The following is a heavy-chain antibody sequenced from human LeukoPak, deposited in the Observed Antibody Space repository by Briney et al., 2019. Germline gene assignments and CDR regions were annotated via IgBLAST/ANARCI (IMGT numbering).Heavy chain of an antibody. CDR3: ARLTSRAFDY. J-gene: IGHJ4*02. Sequence: SETLSLTCAVSGYSISSGYYWGWIRQPPGKGLEWIGSIHHSGSTYYNPSLKSRVTISVDTSKNQFSLKLSSVTAADTAVYYCARLTSRAFDYWGQGTLVTVSS. CDR1: GYSISSGYY. V-gene: IGHV4-38-2*01. CDR2: IHHSGST.